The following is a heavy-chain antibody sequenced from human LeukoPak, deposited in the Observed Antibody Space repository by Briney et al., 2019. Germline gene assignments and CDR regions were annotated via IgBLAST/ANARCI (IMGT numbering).Heavy chain of an antibody. V-gene: IGHV4-4*02. Sequence: SETLSLTCAVSGGSISSSNWWSWVRQPPGKGLEWIGAIYHSGSTNYNPSLKSRVTISVDKSKNQFSLKLSSVTAADTAVYYCAREPSGVILYYDMDVWGQGTTVTVSS. CDR3: AREPSGVILYYDMDV. D-gene: IGHD3-10*01. CDR1: GGSISSSNW. CDR2: IYHSGST. J-gene: IGHJ6*02.